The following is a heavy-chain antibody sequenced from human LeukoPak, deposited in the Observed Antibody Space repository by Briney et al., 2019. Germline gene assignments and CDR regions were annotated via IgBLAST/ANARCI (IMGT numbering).Heavy chain of an antibody. J-gene: IGHJ6*02. CDR1: GGTFSSYA. D-gene: IGHD5-18*01. Sequence: SVKVSCKASGGTFSSYAISWVRQAPGQGLEWMGGIIPIFGTANYAQKFQDRVTITADESTSTAYMELSSLRSEDTAVYYCARAGPIQLWSSLYYYYYGMDVWGQGTTVTVSS. V-gene: IGHV1-69*13. CDR2: IIPIFGTA. CDR3: ARAGPIQLWSSLYYYYYGMDV.